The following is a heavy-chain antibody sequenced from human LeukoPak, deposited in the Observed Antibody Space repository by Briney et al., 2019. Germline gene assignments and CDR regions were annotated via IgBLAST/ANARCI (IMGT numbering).Heavy chain of an antibody. Sequence: GGSLRLSCVVSGFGFSDSYMTWIRQTPGKGLEWLAYISGSGSDMYYADSVKGRFTISRDNAKNSLYLQMNSLRPDDTALYYCSTDPRLLIYWGHGTLVTVFS. V-gene: IGHV3-11*01. J-gene: IGHJ4*01. D-gene: IGHD2-8*01. CDR2: ISGSGSDM. CDR1: GFGFSDSY. CDR3: STDPRLLIY.